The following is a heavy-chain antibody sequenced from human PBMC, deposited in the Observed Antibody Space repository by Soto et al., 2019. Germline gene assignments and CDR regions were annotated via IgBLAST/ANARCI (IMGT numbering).Heavy chain of an antibody. D-gene: IGHD3-22*01. CDR2: MNPNSGNT. CDR1: GYTCTIYD. Sequence: GSVKVSCKASGYTCTIYDINGVERSTLRWREGMGWMNPNSGNTGYAQKFQGRVTMTRNTSISTAYMELSSLRSEDTAVYYCARGLYYYDSSGYYLGSWFDPWGQGTLVTVSS. V-gene: IGHV1-8*01. CDR3: ARGLYYYDSSGYYLGSWFDP. J-gene: IGHJ5*02.